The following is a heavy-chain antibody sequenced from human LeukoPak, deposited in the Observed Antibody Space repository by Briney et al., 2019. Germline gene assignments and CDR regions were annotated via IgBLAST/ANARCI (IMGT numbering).Heavy chain of an antibody. Sequence: GASLQISCQGSGYSFTSYWIGWVRQMPGKGLEWMGIIHPGDSRTVYSPSFQGQVTISADKSISTAYLHWSSLEASDTAMYYCARHLSDYFYMDVWGKGTTITVSS. D-gene: IGHD3-16*02. CDR3: ARHLSDYFYMDV. J-gene: IGHJ6*03. CDR1: GYSFTSYW. V-gene: IGHV5-51*01. CDR2: IHPGDSRT.